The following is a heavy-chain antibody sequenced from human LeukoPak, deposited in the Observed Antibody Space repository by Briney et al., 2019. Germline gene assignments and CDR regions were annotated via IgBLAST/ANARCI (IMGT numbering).Heavy chain of an antibody. J-gene: IGHJ4*02. CDR2: ISAYNGNT. CDR3: ARVKTMIIVVSLFDY. CDR1: GYTFTSYG. Sequence: GASVKVSCKASGYTFTSYGISWVRQAPGQGLEWMGWISAYNGNTNYAQKLQGRVTMTTDTSTSTAYMELRSLRSDDTAVYYCARVKTMIIVVSLFDYWGQGTLVTVSS. V-gene: IGHV1-18*01. D-gene: IGHD3-22*01.